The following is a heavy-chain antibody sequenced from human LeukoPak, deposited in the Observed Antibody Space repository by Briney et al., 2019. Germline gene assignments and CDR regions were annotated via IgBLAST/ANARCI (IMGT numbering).Heavy chain of an antibody. CDR1: GFTFSSYG. J-gene: IGHJ4*02. Sequence: GGSLRLSCAASGFTFSSYGMHWVRQAPGKGLEWVAVISYDESNKYYADSVKGRTTISRDNSKNTLYLQVNSLRAEDTAVYYCAKDDSFWSGYPDYWGQGTLVTVSS. V-gene: IGHV3-30*18. D-gene: IGHD3-3*01. CDR2: ISYDESNK. CDR3: AKDDSFWSGYPDY.